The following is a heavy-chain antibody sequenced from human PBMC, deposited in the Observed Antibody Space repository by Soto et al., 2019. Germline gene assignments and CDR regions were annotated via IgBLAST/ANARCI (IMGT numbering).Heavy chain of an antibody. CDR1: CYMFTNYN. D-gene: IGHD3-22*01. J-gene: IGHJ4*02. Sequence: SGKVSYKASCYMFTNYNVHWVRQAPGQGLEWMGIINPSGGSTSYVQKFQGRVTMTRDTSTSTVYMELSSLRSEDTAVYYCARGYYDSSAYSYFDYWGQGTLVTVSS. CDR2: INPSGGST. CDR3: ARGYYDSSAYSYFDY. V-gene: IGHV1-46*01.